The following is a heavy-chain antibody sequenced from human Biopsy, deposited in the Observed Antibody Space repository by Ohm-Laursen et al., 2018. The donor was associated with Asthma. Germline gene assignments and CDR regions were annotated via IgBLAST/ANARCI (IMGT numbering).Heavy chain of an antibody. CDR1: GYTFTSYA. CDR2: INAGNGNT. V-gene: IGHV1-3*01. J-gene: IGHJ3*02. D-gene: IGHD3-9*01. Sequence: ASVKVSRKASGYTFTSYAIHWVRQAPGQRLEWMGWINAGNGNTKYSQKFQGRVTITRDTSASTAYMELSSLRSEDTAVYYCARTYYDFLTGQVNDAFDIWGQGTMVTVSS. CDR3: ARTYYDFLTGQVNDAFDI.